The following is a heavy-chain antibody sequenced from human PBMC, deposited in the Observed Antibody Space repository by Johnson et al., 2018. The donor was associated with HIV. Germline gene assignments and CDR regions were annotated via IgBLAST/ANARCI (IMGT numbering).Heavy chain of an antibody. CDR3: ARVGANFDAFDI. V-gene: IGHV3-11*04. Sequence: QVQLVESGGGVVQPGRSLRLSCAPSGFTFSDYYMSWMRQAPGQGLEWVSYISSSGSNIYKADSVKGRFTISRDNAKNSLFLQMNSLRAEDTAVYYCARVGANFDAFDIWGQGTMVTVSS. CDR1: GFTFSDYY. J-gene: IGHJ3*02. CDR2: ISSSGSNI. D-gene: IGHD4/OR15-4a*01.